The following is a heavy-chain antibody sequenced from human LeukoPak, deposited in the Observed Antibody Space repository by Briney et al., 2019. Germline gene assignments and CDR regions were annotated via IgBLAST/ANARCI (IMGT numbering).Heavy chain of an antibody. D-gene: IGHD2-8*01. V-gene: IGHV4-59*01. CDR3: ARGDGVMTY. CDR1: GGSISSYY. J-gene: IGHJ4*02. Sequence: SETLSLTCTVSGGSISSYYWSWIRQPPGKGLEWIGYIYYSGSTNYNPSLKSRVTIPVDTSKNQFSLKLSSVTAADTAVYYCARGDGVMTYWGQGTLVTVSS. CDR2: IYYSGST.